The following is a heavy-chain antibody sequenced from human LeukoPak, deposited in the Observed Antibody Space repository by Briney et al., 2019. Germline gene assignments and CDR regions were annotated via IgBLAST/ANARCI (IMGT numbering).Heavy chain of an antibody. Sequence: GESLKISCKGSGYSFATYWIGWVRQLPGKGLEWMGIIYPGDSDTKSSPSFQGQVTISADKSISTAYLQWSSLKGSDAAMSYCARGYSYPKGWDYWGQGTLVTVSS. V-gene: IGHV5-51*01. J-gene: IGHJ4*02. CDR3: ARGYSYPKGWDY. CDR2: IYPGDSDT. CDR1: GYSFATYW. D-gene: IGHD5-18*01.